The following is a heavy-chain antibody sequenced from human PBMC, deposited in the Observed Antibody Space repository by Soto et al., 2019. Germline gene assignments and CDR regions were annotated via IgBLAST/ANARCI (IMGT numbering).Heavy chain of an antibody. CDR1: GFTFSQYW. CDR2: INSEGNT. D-gene: IGHD2-21*02. V-gene: IGHV3-74*01. CDR3: ARGSNTAFDP. J-gene: IGHJ5*02. Sequence: GGSMRLSCAASGFTFSQYWMHWVRQTPGKGLVWVSRINSEGNTIYADSVKGRFTISRDNAKNMLFLQMTSLTAEDTAVYFCARGSNTAFDPWGQGTLVTVSS.